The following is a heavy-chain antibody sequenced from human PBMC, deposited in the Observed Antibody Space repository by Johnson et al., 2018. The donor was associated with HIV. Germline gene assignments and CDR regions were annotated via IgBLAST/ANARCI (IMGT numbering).Heavy chain of an antibody. V-gene: IGHV3-33*05. Sequence: QMLLVESGGGLVQPGGSLRLSCAASGFTFSSYGMHWVRQAPGKGLEWVAVISYDGSNKYYADSVKGRFTISGDTSKNTLHLEMNSLRAEDTAMYYCARGTIIMFRGVIGFDIWGQGTMVTVSS. CDR1: GFTFSSYG. D-gene: IGHD3-10*01. CDR2: ISYDGSNK. CDR3: ARGTIIMFRGVIGFDI. J-gene: IGHJ3*02.